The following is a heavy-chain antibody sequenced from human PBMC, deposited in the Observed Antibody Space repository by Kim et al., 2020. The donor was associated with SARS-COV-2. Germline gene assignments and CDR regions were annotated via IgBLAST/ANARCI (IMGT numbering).Heavy chain of an antibody. D-gene: IGHD3-22*01. Sequence: GGSLRLSCVASGFTFGMFAMSWVRQAPGEGVQWVSTITGSSYTYYADYLRGRFTISRDNSKNTLYLEMNSLRSEDTAIYYCAKSSHYYDSDNYLRGFDYWGQGALVTVSS. J-gene: IGHJ4*02. CDR2: ITGSSYT. V-gene: IGHV3-23*01. CDR3: AKSSHYYDSDNYLRGFDY. CDR1: GFTFGMFA.